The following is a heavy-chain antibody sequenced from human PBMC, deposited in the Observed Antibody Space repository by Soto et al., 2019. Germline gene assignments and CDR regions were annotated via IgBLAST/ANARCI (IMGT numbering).Heavy chain of an antibody. J-gene: IGHJ5*02. CDR3: ARESGTTRAFDP. V-gene: IGHV4-31*03. Sequence: SETLSLTCTFSGFSISSGGYYWSWIRQHPGKGLEWIGYIYYSGSTYYNPSLKSRVTISVDTSKNQFSLKLSSVTAADTAVYYCARESGTTRAFDPWGQGTLVTVSS. CDR1: GFSISSGGYY. CDR2: IYYSGST. D-gene: IGHD1-7*01.